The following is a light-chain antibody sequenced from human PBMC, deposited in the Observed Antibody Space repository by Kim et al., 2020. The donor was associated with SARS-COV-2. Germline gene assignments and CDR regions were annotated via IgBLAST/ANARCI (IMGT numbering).Light chain of an antibody. CDR1: NSNIGNNY. J-gene: IGLJ3*02. CDR3: GAWDNSLSSWV. V-gene: IGLV1-51*01. CDR2: DNN. Sequence: QSVLTQPPSVSAAPGQKVTISCSGTNSNIGNNYVSWYQQLPGTAPKLLIYDNNNRPSGIPDRFSGSKSGTSATLGITGLQTGDEADYYCGAWDNSLSSWVFGGGTQLTVL.